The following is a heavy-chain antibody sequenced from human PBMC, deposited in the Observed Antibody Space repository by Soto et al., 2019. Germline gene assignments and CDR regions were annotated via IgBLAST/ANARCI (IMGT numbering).Heavy chain of an antibody. D-gene: IGHD3-16*01. CDR2: IIPVFDTV. J-gene: IGHJ4*02. V-gene: IGHV1-69*01. CDR1: GGLFSSYA. Sequence: QEQLVQSGAEVKKSGSSVKVSCKDTGGLFSSYAVSWVRQAPGQGLEWMGGIIPVFDTVYYAQKFQGRVTITAYESTNTAYMELSSLRSEDTAMYYCARGGRGYVWVNEFWGQGTLVTVSS. CDR3: ARGGRGYVWVNEF.